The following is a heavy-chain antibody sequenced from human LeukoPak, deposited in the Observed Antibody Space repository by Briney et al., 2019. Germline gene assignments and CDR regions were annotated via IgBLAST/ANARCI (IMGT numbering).Heavy chain of an antibody. CDR2: IRYDGSNK. V-gene: IGHV3-30*02. CDR3: AKDLGTTVTTGSSFDY. J-gene: IGHJ4*02. Sequence: GGSLRLSCAASGFTFSSYGMHWVRQAPGKGLEWVAFIRYDGSNKNYADSVKGRFTISRDNSKNTLYLQMNSLRAEDTAVYYCAKDLGTTVTTGSSFDYWGQGTLVTVSS. CDR1: GFTFSSYG. D-gene: IGHD4-17*01.